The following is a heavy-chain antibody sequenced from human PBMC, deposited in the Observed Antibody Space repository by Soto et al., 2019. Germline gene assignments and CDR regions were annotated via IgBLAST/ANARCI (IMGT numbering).Heavy chain of an antibody. Sequence: ASVKVSCKASGYTFTSYGISWVRQAPGQGLEWMGWISAYNGNTSYAQKLQGRVTMTTDTSTSTAYMELRSLRSDDTAVYYCARDMNGYNPGAFDIWGQGTMVTVSS. J-gene: IGHJ3*02. CDR3: ARDMNGYNPGAFDI. D-gene: IGHD5-12*01. CDR2: ISAYNGNT. CDR1: GYTFTSYG. V-gene: IGHV1-18*01.